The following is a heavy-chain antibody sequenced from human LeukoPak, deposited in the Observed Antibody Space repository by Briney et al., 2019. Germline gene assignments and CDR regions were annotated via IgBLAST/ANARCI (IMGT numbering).Heavy chain of an antibody. V-gene: IGHV5-51*01. D-gene: IGHD2-21*02. CDR2: IYPDDSDT. CDR3: ARRGDSDFRID. J-gene: IGHJ4*02. CDR1: RHSFHSQW. Sequence: GESLKISCKGPRHSFHSQWIGWVRQMPGKGLEWMGIIYPDDSDTRYSASFQGQVTISADKSISTAYLQWNSLEVSDSAIYYCARRGDSDFRIDWGQGTLVTVSS.